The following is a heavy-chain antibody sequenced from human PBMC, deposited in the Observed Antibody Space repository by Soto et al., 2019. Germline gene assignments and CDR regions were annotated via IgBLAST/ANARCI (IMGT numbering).Heavy chain of an antibody. CDR1: GYTFINYH. CDR2: INTYNGMT. V-gene: IGHV1-18*01. CDR3: AKTPLGEMATD. D-gene: IGHD5-12*01. J-gene: IGHJ4*02. Sequence: QVQLVQSGGEVKKPGASVTVSCKASGYTFINYHITWVRQAPGQGLEWMAWINTYNGMTDYAQKFQGRVTMTRDTSTSTAYMKLRNLGSDHTAVYFCAKTPLGEMATDWGQVTLVSVSS.